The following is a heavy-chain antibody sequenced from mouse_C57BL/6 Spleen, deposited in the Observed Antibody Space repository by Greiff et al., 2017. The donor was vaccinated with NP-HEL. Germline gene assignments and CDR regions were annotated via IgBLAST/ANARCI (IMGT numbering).Heavy chain of an antibody. V-gene: IGHV7-3*01. J-gene: IGHJ3*01. Sequence: EVKVVESGGGLVQPGGSLSLSCAASGFTFTDYYMSWVRQPPGKALEWLGFIRNKANGYTTEYSASVKGRFTISRDNSQSILYLQMNALRAEDSATYDCARSSAYYGAWFAYWGQGTLVTVSA. CDR2: IRNKANGYTT. CDR1: GFTFTDYY. CDR3: ARSSAYYGAWFAY. D-gene: IGHD2-10*01.